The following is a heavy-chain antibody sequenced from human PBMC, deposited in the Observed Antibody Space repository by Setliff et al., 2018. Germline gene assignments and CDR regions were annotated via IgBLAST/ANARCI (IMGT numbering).Heavy chain of an antibody. CDR1: GGSLSTYNY. J-gene: IGHJ4*02. Sequence: PSETLSLTCTVSGGSLSTYNYWSWIRQPAGKGLEWIGQIYTDGSTNYNPSLRSRVSISVDTSKNQFSLKLSSVTAADTAVYYCARGRNVAARLLDSWGQGARVTVSS. D-gene: IGHD6-6*01. CDR3: ARGRNVAARLLDS. CDR2: IYTDGST. V-gene: IGHV4-4*07.